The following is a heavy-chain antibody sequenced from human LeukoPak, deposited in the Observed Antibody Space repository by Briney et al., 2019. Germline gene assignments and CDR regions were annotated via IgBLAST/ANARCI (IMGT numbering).Heavy chain of an antibody. V-gene: IGHV4-34*01. J-gene: IGHJ4*02. D-gene: IGHD6-19*01. CDR2: INHSGST. CDR3: ARHGAVAGTRYFDY. CDR1: GGSFSGYY. Sequence: SETLSLTCAVYGGSFSGYYWSWIRQPPGKGLEWIGEINHSGSTNYNPSLKSRVTISVDTSKNQFSLKLSSVTAADTAVYYCARHGAVAGTRYFDYWGQGTLVTVSS.